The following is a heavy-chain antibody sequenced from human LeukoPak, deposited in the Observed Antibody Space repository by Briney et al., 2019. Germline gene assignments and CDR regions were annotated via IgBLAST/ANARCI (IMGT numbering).Heavy chain of an antibody. Sequence: SETLSLTCAVYGVSFSGYYWSWIRQPPGEGLEWIGEINHSGSTNYNPFLKSRVTISVDTSKNQFSLKLSSVTAADTAVYYCARKPNYYDSSGYQPQYFDYWGQGTLVTVSS. V-gene: IGHV4-34*01. D-gene: IGHD3-22*01. J-gene: IGHJ4*02. CDR3: ARKPNYYDSSGYQPQYFDY. CDR1: GVSFSGYY. CDR2: INHSGST.